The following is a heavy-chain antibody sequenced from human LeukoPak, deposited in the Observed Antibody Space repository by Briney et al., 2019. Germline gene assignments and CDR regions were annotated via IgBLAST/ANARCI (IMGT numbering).Heavy chain of an antibody. CDR3: ARPPGIAVAGTPFDP. Sequence: GGSLRLSCAASGFTFSSYWMSWVRQAPGKGLEWVANIKQDGSEKYYVDSVKGRFTISRDNAKNSLYLQMNSLRAEDTAVYYCARPPGIAVAGTPFDPWGQGTLVTVSS. D-gene: IGHD6-19*01. V-gene: IGHV3-7*01. J-gene: IGHJ5*02. CDR1: GFTFSSYW. CDR2: IKQDGSEK.